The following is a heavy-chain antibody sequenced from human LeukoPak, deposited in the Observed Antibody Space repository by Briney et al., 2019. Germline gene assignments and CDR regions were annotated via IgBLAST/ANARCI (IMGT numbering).Heavy chain of an antibody. V-gene: IGHV1-2*02. J-gene: IGHJ5*02. Sequence: SVNVSCKASGYTFIGYYMHWVRQAPGQGLEWMGWINTNTGVTNYAQRFKGRFTLTRDTSISTAYRELSRLRSDDTAVYYFAREGDTAIGTNWFDPWGLGSLVTVFS. CDR2: INTNTGVT. CDR1: GYTFIGYY. D-gene: IGHD5-18*01. CDR3: AREGDTAIGTNWFDP.